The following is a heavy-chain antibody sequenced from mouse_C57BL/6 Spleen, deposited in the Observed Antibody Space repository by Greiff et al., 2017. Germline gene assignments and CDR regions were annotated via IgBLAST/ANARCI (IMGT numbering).Heavy chain of an antibody. CDR2: IDPNSGGT. CDR1: GYTFTSYW. J-gene: IGHJ2*01. CDR3: ARSYYDYDPYYFDY. Sequence: QVQLQQPGAELVKPGASVKLSCKASGYTFTSYWMHWVKQRPGQGLEWIGRIDPNSGGTKYNEKFKSKATLTVDKPSSTAYMQLSSLTSEDSAVYYWARSYYDYDPYYFDYWGKGTTLTVSS. D-gene: IGHD2-4*01. V-gene: IGHV1-72*01.